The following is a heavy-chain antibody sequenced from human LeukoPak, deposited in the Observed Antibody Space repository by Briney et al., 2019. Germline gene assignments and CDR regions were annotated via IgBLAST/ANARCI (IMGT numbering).Heavy chain of an antibody. Sequence: GGSLRLSCAASEFTFSNQWVTWVRQAPGKGLEWVANIQPDGSEKYYVGSVRGRFTISRDNARNLLYLQMNSLRSEDTAVYYCASERPSSSWYDFWGQGILVTVSS. V-gene: IGHV3-7*01. CDR2: IQPDGSEK. CDR1: EFTFSNQW. D-gene: IGHD6-13*01. J-gene: IGHJ5*01. CDR3: ASERPSSSWYDF.